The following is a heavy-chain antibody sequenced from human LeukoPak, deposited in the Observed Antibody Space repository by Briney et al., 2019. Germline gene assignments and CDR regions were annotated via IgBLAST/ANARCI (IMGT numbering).Heavy chain of an antibody. CDR3: VRGTGY. V-gene: IGHV3-64D*06. J-gene: IGHJ4*02. CDR1: GFTFSTYV. Sequence: SGGSLRLSCSVSGFTFSTYVMHWVRQAPGKGLDYVSAISSNGDNTYYADSVKGRFTISRDNSKNTLYLQMSSLRADDTAVYYCVRGTGYWGQGTLVTVSS. CDR2: ISSNGDNT.